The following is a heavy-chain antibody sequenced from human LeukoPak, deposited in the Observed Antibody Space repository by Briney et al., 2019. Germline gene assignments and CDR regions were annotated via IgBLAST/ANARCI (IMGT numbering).Heavy chain of an antibody. Sequence: PGGSLRLSCVASGLTIGSRYMNWVRQAPGKGLEWVAVISYDGSNKYYADSVKGRFTISRDNSKNTLYLQMNSLRAEDTAVYYCARDPDYYGFDGAFDIWGQGTMVTVSS. CDR3: ARDPDYYGFDGAFDI. CDR2: ISYDGSNK. CDR1: GLTIGSRY. D-gene: IGHD3-10*01. J-gene: IGHJ3*02. V-gene: IGHV3-30-3*01.